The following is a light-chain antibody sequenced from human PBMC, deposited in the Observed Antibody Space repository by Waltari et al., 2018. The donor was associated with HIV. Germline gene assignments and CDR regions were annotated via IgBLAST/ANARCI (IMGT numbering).Light chain of an antibody. CDR3: AAWDDSLDGYV. Sequence: QSVLTQPPSASGTPGQRVTISCSGSSSNIERNTVTWYQQFPGTTPKVVIYSSNQRPSGVPGRCSGARAGTSASLAISGVQSEDGAHYYCAAWDDSLDGYVFGPGTEVTVL. J-gene: IGLJ1*01. CDR2: SSN. CDR1: SSNIERNT. V-gene: IGLV1-44*01.